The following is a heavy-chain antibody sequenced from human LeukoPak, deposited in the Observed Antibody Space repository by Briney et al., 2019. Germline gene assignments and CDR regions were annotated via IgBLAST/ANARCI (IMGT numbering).Heavy chain of an antibody. D-gene: IGHD6-19*01. CDR1: GGTLSSYY. J-gene: IGHJ5*02. V-gene: IGHV4-38-2*02. CDR3: ASATGYSSGAAT. CDR2: IYHSGST. Sequence: SETLSLTCTVSGGTLSSYYWGWLRQPPGKGLEWIGSIYHSGSTYYNPSLKSRVTISVDTSKNQFSLKLSSVTAADTAVYYCASATGYSSGAATWGQGTLVTVSS.